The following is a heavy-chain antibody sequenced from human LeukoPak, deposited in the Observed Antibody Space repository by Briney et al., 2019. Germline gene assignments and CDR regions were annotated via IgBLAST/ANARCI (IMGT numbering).Heavy chain of an antibody. D-gene: IGHD3-10*01. CDR1: GYSISSGYY. Sequence: SETLSLTCTVSGYSISSGYYWGWIRQPPGKGLEWIGSIYYSGSTYYNPSLKSRVTISVDTSKNQFSLKLSSVTAADTAVYYCASVMRYYYGWFDYWGQGTLVTVSS. CDR3: ASVMRYYYGWFDY. J-gene: IGHJ4*02. CDR2: IYYSGST. V-gene: IGHV4-38-2*02.